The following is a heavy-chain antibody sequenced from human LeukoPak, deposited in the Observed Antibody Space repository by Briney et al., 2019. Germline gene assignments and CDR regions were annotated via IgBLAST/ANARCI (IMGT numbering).Heavy chain of an antibody. D-gene: IGHD6-13*01. CDR1: GGSISNFY. CDR2: IYSGGST. V-gene: IGHV4-4*07. CDR3: ARGPISSTHEAFDV. J-gene: IGHJ3*01. Sequence: SETLSPTCTVSGGSISNFYWTWLRHPVGKGLERIARIYSGGSTNYNPSIKSRATMSVDTSKNQFSLNLSSVTAADTAVYYCARGPISSTHEAFDVWGQGTMVTVSS.